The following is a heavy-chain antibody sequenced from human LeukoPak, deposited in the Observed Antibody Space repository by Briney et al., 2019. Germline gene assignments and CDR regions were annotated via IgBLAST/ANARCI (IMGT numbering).Heavy chain of an antibody. CDR2: IRYDGSNK. V-gene: IGHV3-30*02. CDR1: EFTFSNYW. J-gene: IGHJ4*02. Sequence: PGGSLRLSCAASEFTFSNYWMSWVRQAPGKGLEWVAFIRYDGSNKYYADSVKGRFTISRDNSKNTLYLQMNSLRAEDTAVYYCAKRRDYYDSSGYLYYFNYWGQGTLVTVSS. CDR3: AKRRDYYDSSGYLYYFNY. D-gene: IGHD3-22*01.